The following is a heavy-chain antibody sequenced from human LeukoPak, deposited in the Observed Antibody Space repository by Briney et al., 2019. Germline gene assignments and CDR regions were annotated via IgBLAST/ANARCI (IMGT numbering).Heavy chain of an antibody. J-gene: IGHJ3*02. CDR2: IYPGDSNT. CDR1: GYNFTTPW. CDR3: ARPGWNDGGI. V-gene: IGHV5-51*01. D-gene: IGHD1-1*01. Sequence: PGESLQISCKGSGYNFTTPWIGWVRPMPGKGQEWMGIIYPGDSNTRYSPSFQGQVTISVDKSISTAYLQWSSLKASDTALYYCARPGWNDGGIWGQGTMVIVSS.